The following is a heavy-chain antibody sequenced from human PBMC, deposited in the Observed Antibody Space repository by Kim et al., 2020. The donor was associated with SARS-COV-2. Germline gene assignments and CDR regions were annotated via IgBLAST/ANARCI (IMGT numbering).Heavy chain of an antibody. CDR2: IDWDDDK. Sequence: SGPTLVNPTQTLILTCTFSGFSLSTRGMCVSWIRQPPGKALEWLARIDWDDDKYYRTSLRTRLTISKDTSKNQVVLTMTNMDPVDTATYYCARIRGDCSSTSCQAAYFDYWGQGTLVTVSS. D-gene: IGHD2-2*01. V-gene: IGHV2-70*11. CDR3: ARIRGDCSSTSCQAAYFDY. CDR1: GFSLSTRGMC. J-gene: IGHJ4*02.